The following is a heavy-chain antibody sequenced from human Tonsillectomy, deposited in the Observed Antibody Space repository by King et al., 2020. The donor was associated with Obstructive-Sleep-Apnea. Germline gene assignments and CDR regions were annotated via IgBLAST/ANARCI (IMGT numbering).Heavy chain of an antibody. CDR1: GFTFDDYA. CDR3: AKDIAYTGSGMDY. CDR2: ISWNSGSI. Sequence: VQLVESGGGLVQPGRSLRLSCAASGFTFDDYAMHWVRQAPGKGLEWVSGISWNSGSIGYADSVKGRFTISRDNAKNSLYLQMNSLRAEDTALYYCAKDIAYTGSGMDYWGQGTLVTVSS. J-gene: IGHJ4*02. V-gene: IGHV3-9*01. D-gene: IGHD3-10*01.